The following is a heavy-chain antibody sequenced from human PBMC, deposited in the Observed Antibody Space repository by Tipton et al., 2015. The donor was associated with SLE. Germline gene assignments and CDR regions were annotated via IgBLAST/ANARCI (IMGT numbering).Heavy chain of an antibody. Sequence: TLSLTCTVSGASVSSFCWNWIRQSPGKGLEWIACVCNSVSTNYDPSLKSRGTISVDTSKSQFSLRLNSVTAVDTAVYYCARTFYGGGDAFDVWGQGTKVSVSS. CDR3: ARTFYGGGDAFDV. D-gene: IGHD4-23*01. V-gene: IGHV4-59*02. CDR2: VCNSVST. CDR1: GASVSSFC. J-gene: IGHJ3*01.